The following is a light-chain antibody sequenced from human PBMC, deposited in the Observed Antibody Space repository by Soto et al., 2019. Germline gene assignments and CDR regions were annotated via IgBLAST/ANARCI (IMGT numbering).Light chain of an antibody. V-gene: IGKV3-11*01. CDR3: QQRSNWPYT. J-gene: IGKJ2*01. Sequence: EIVLTQSPATLSLSPGERATLSCRASQGVSSYLAWYQQKPGQAPRLLIYDASNRATGIPARFSGSASGTDFTLAISTLEREDFAVYYCQQRSNWPYTFGQGTKLEIK. CDR1: QGVSSY. CDR2: DAS.